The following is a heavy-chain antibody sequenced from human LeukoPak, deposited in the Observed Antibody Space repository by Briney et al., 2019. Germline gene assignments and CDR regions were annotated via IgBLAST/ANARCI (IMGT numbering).Heavy chain of an antibody. CDR2: MYPGDSDT. V-gene: IGHV5-51*01. CDR1: GYSFTSYW. Sequence: GESLRISCKGPGYSFTSYWIAWVRQMPGKGLEWMGIMYPGDSDTRYSPSFQGQVTISADKSISTAYLRWSSLKASDTAMYYCARTPSFTVTTGFYSYWGQGTLVTVSS. D-gene: IGHD4-17*01. CDR3: ARTPSFTVTTGFYSY. J-gene: IGHJ4*02.